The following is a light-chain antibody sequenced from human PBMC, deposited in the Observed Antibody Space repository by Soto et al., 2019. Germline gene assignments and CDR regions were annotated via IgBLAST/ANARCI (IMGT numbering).Light chain of an antibody. CDR1: QSVSSSY. J-gene: IGKJ2*01. CDR2: GAS. CDR3: QQYGSSPPMYT. V-gene: IGKV3-20*01. Sequence: EIVLTQSPGTLSLSPGERATLSCRASQSVSSSYLAWYQQKPGQAPRLLIYGASSRATGIPARFSGSGSGTDFTLTISRLEPEYFAVYYCQQYGSSPPMYTFGQGTKLEIK.